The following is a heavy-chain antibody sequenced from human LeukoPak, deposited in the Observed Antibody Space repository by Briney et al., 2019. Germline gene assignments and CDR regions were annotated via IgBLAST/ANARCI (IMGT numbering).Heavy chain of an antibody. J-gene: IGHJ4*02. V-gene: IGHV4-59*01. Sequence: SETLSLTCTVSGGSISNYWWSWIRQPPGKGLEWIGYVFDSGSTNYNPSLKSRVTISVDTSKKQFSLKLSSVTAADTAVYYCARVSSGVYFDYWGQGTLVTVSS. D-gene: IGHD2-15*01. CDR2: VFDSGST. CDR3: ARVSSGVYFDY. CDR1: GGSISNYW.